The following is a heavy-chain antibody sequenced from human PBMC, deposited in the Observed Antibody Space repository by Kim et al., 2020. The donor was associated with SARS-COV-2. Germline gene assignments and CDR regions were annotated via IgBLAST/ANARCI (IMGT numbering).Heavy chain of an antibody. CDR3: ARSGSYFGARFDP. CDR1: GGTFSSYA. V-gene: IGHV1-69*13. J-gene: IGHJ5*02. CDR2: IIPIFGTA. D-gene: IGHD1-26*01. Sequence: SVKVSCKASGGTFSSYAISWVRQAPGQGLEWMGGIIPIFGTANYAQKFQGRVTITADESTSTAYMELSSLRSEDTAVYYCARSGSYFGARFDPWGQGTLVTVSS.